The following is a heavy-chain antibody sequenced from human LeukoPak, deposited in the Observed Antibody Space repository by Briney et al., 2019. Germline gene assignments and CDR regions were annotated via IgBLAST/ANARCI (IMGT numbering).Heavy chain of an antibody. J-gene: IGHJ5*02. D-gene: IGHD3-22*01. CDR2: IIPILGIA. CDR3: ARTSYYYDSSGYHNWFDP. V-gene: IGHV1-69*04. CDR1: GGTFSSYA. Sequence: ASVKVSCKASGGTFSSYAISWVRQAPGQGLEWMGRIIPILGIASYAQKFQGRVTITADKSTSTAYMELSSLRSEDTAVYYCARTSYYYDSSGYHNWFDPWGQGTLVTVSS.